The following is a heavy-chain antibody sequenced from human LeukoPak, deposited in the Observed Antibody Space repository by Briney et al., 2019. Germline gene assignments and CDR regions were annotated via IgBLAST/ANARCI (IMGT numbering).Heavy chain of an antibody. D-gene: IGHD1-26*01. J-gene: IGHJ6*03. Sequence: PSETLSLTCAVYGGSFSGYYWSWIRQPPGKGLEWIGEINHSGSTNYNPSLKSRVTISVDTSKNQFSLKLSSVTAAGTAVYYCARRWVRYYYMDVWGKGTTVTVSS. CDR1: GGSFSGYY. CDR3: ARRWVRYYYMDV. V-gene: IGHV4-34*01. CDR2: INHSGST.